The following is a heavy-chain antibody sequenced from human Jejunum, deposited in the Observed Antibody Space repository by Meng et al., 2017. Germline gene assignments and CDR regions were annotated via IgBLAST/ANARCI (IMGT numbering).Heavy chain of an antibody. CDR2: IFYSGTS. V-gene: IGHV4-30-4*01. D-gene: IGHD3-22*01. Sequence: QVQLQESGPGLVKPSQTLSLTCPVFGCSIYGADCYWSWIRQPPGKGLEWIGDIFYSGTSHYNPSLKSRVFMSVDTSKNQFSLKLISVTAADTAVYYCARTMTDFYDSSGYSHFDYWGQGTLVTVSS. CDR1: GCSIYGADCY. CDR3: ARTMTDFYDSSGYSHFDY. J-gene: IGHJ4*02.